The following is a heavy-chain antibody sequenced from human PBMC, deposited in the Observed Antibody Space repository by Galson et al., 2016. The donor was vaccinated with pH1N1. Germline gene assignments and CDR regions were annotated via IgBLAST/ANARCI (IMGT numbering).Heavy chain of an antibody. CDR1: GGSISSSNW. D-gene: IGHD1-26*01. CDR2: IYHSGST. V-gene: IGHV4-4*02. CDR3: ASKRVGWELGGNWFDP. J-gene: IGHJ5*02. Sequence: TLSLTCAVSGGSISSSNWWSWVRQPPGKGLEWIGEIYHSGSTNYNPSLKSRVTISVDKSKNQFSLKLSSVTAADTAGYYCASKRVGWELGGNWFDPWGQGTLVTVSS.